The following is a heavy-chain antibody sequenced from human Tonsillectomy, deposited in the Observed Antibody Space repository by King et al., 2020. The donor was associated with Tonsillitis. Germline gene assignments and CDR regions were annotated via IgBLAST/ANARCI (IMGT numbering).Heavy chain of an antibody. J-gene: IGHJ4*02. V-gene: IGHV4-4*02. CDR1: GGSISSSDW. CDR2: IYHSGDT. CDR3: ARAQEGRSDGDLFFDY. D-gene: IGHD4-17*01. Sequence: VQLQESGPGLVKPSGTLSLTCAVSGGSISSSDWWSWVRQPPGKGLEWVGEIYHSGDTNYNPSLKSRVTISVDKSKNQFSLKLSSVTAADTAVYYCARAQEGRSDGDLFFDYWGQGTLVTVSS.